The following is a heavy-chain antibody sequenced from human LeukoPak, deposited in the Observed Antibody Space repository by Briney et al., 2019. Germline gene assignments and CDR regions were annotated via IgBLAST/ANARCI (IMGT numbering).Heavy chain of an antibody. CDR2: IYYSGST. V-gene: IGHV4-31*03. CDR3: ARAPRDGYNYSDY. J-gene: IGHJ4*02. D-gene: IGHD5-24*01. Sequence: SETLSLTCTVSGGSISSGGYYWSWIRQHPGKGLEWIGYIYYSGSTYYNPSLTSRVTISVDTSKNQFSLKLSSVTAADTAVYYCARAPRDGYNYSDYWGQGTLVTVSS. CDR1: GGSISSGGYY.